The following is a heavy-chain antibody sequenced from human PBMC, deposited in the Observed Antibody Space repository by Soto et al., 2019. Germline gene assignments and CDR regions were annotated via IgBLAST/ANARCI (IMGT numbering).Heavy chain of an antibody. V-gene: IGHV4-34*01. J-gene: IGHJ6*02. Sequence: NPSETLSLTCAVYGESFSGYYWSWIRQPPGKGLEWIGEINHSGSTNYNPSLKSRVTISVDTSKNQFSLKLSSVTAADTAVYYCARGRKYYYYGMDVWGQGTTVTVSS. CDR3: ARGRKYYYYGMDV. CDR1: GESFSGYY. CDR2: INHSGST.